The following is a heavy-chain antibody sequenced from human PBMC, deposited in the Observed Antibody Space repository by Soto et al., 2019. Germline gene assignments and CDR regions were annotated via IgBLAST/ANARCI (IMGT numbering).Heavy chain of an antibody. D-gene: IGHD3-10*01. Sequence: PSETLSLTCAVYGGSFSGYYWTWIRQPPWTGLEWIGEINHSGSTNYNPSLKSRVTISVDTSKNQFSLKLTSVTAADTTVYYCAGPHKYGSGSEYRAGGYYYYGMDVWGKGTTVTVSS. CDR2: INHSGST. CDR3: AGPHKYGSGSEYRAGGYYYYGMDV. V-gene: IGHV4-34*01. J-gene: IGHJ6*04. CDR1: GGSFSGYY.